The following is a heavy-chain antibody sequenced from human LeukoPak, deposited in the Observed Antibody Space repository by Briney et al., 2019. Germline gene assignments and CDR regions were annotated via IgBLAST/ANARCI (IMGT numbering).Heavy chain of an antibody. CDR2: ICWNSGSM. V-gene: IGHV3-9*01. D-gene: IGHD3-22*01. Sequence: GGSLRLSCAASGFTFSSYNMKWVRQAPGKGLEWVSGICWNSGSMGYADSVKGRFTISRDNAKNSLYLQMNSLRAEDTALYYCVKGSPSYDSSGRFDYWGQGTLVTVSA. J-gene: IGHJ4*02. CDR3: VKGSPSYDSSGRFDY. CDR1: GFTFSSYN.